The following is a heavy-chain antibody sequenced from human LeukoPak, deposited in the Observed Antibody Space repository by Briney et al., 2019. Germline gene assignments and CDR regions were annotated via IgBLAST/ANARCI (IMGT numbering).Heavy chain of an antibody. V-gene: IGHV3-23*01. CDR2: ISGSGGST. D-gene: IGHD6-19*01. J-gene: IGHJ4*02. CDR3: AKFSSRIAVAGIFDY. Sequence: GGSLRLSCAASGFTVSDNYMSWVRQAPGKGLEWVSAISGSGGSTYYADSVKGRFTISRDNSKNTLYLQMNSLRAEDTAVYYCAKFSSRIAVAGIFDYWGQGTLVTVSS. CDR1: GFTVSDNY.